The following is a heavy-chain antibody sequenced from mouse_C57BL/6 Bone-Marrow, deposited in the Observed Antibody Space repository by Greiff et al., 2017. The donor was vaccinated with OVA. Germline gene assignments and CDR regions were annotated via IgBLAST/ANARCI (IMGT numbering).Heavy chain of an antibody. CDR1: GFSLTSYG. D-gene: IGHD1-1*01. Sequence: QVQLKESGPGLVAPSQSLSITCTVSGFSLTSYGVHWVRQPPGKGLEWLVVIWSDGSTTYNSALKSRLSISKDNSKSHVFLKKNSLQTDDTAMYYSARHPSYYCGSSLYARDYWGQGTSVTVSS. V-gene: IGHV2-6*02. CDR3: ARHPSYYCGSSLYARDY. CDR2: IWSDGST. J-gene: IGHJ4*01.